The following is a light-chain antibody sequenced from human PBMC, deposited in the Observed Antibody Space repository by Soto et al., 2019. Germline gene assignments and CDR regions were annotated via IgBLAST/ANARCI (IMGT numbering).Light chain of an antibody. V-gene: IGKV3-11*01. Sequence: EIVLTQAPVTLSLSPGVGATLSCKASQNINTNLGWYQQKPGQAPRLLIYDASLRATGIPARFTGSGSGTDFTLTINSLEPEDFAVYYCQQRGNWPRTWAFGQGTKVEVK. CDR3: QQRGNWPRTWA. CDR1: QNINTN. J-gene: IGKJ1*01. CDR2: DAS.